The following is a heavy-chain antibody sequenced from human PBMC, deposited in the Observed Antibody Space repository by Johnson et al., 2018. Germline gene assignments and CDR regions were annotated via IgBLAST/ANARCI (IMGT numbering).Heavy chain of an antibody. Sequence: EVQLVETGGGLVQPGGSLRLSCAASGFSFPGFAMSWVRQAPGKGLEWVSGISWNSGSIGYADSVKGRFTISRDNAKNSLYLQMNSLRAEDTACYYCAKHSSAYISLSYFQHWGQGTLVTVSS. CDR1: GFSFPGFA. CDR2: ISWNSGSI. CDR3: AKHSSAYISLSYFQH. V-gene: IGHV3-9*01. D-gene: IGHD3-22*01. J-gene: IGHJ1*01.